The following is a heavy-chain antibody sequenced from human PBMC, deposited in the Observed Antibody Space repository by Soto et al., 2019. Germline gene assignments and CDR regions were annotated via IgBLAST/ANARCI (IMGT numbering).Heavy chain of an antibody. CDR2: IWYDGSNK. CDR3: ARAGCSSGAFRYYYMDV. Sequence: QVQLVESGGGVVQPGRSLRLSCAASGFTFSSYGMHWVRQAPGKGLEWVAVIWYDGSNKYYADSVKGRFTISRDNSKKSLYLQMHSLGAEDADVYSCARAGCSSGAFRYYYMDVWGQGTMVTVSS. CDR1: GFTFSSYG. D-gene: IGHD6-19*01. V-gene: IGHV3-33*01. J-gene: IGHJ6*03.